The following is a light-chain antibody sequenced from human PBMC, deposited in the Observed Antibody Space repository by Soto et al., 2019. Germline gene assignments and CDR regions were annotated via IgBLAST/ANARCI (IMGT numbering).Light chain of an antibody. CDR1: QSISSY. CDR2: DAS. J-gene: IGKJ3*01. CDR3: HQRSSWPFT. V-gene: IGKV3-11*01. Sequence: EIVLTQSPATLSLSPGERATLSCRASQSISSYLAWYQQKPDQAPRLLIYDASNRATGIPARFSGSGSGTDFTLTISSLEPEDFAVYYCHQRSSWPFTFGHGTKVDSK.